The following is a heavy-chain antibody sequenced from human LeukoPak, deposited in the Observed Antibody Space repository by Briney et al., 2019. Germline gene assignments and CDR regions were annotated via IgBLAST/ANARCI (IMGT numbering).Heavy chain of an antibody. CDR1: GGSLSSYY. Sequence: PSETLSLTCTVSGGSLSSYYGSWIRQPPGKGLEWIGYIYYSGGTNYNPSLKSRVTISVDTSKNQFSLKLSSVTAADTAVYYCARDVVVAAPGHYYYYGMDVWGQGTTVTVSS. CDR2: IYYSGGT. J-gene: IGHJ6*02. CDR3: ARDVVVAAPGHYYYYGMDV. D-gene: IGHD2-15*01. V-gene: IGHV4-59*01.